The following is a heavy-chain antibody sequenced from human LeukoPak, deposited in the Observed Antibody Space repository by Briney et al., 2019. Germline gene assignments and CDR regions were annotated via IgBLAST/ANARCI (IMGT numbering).Heavy chain of an antibody. D-gene: IGHD1-26*01. CDR1: GITVSSNY. Sequence: GGSLRLSCAASGITVSSNYMSWVRQAPGKGLEWVAVIYSGGSTYYADSVKGRFTISRDNAKNSLYLQMNSLRAEDTALYYCARGRWEAPYWGQGTLVTVSS. CDR2: IYSGGST. CDR3: ARGRWEAPY. V-gene: IGHV3-66*01. J-gene: IGHJ4*02.